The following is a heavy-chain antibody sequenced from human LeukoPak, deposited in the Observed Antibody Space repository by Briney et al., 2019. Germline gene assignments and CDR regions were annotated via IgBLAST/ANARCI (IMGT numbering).Heavy chain of an antibody. J-gene: IGHJ4*02. CDR1: GFTVSSNY. V-gene: IGHV3-66*01. Sequence: GGSLILSCAASGFTVSSNYMSWVRQAPGKGLEWVSVIYSGGSTYYADSVKGRFTISRDNSKNTLYLQMYSLRAEDTAVYYCARGRFTGYFDYWGQGTLVTVSS. CDR3: ARGRFTGYFDY. CDR2: IYSGGST. D-gene: IGHD3-16*01.